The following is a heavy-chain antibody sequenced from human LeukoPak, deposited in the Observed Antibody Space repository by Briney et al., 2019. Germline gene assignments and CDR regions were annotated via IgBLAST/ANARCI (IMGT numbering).Heavy chain of an antibody. CDR2: IYYSGST. CDR3: ASSEAQYSGYGYYFDY. V-gene: IGHV4-59*08. J-gene: IGHJ4*02. D-gene: IGHD5-12*01. CDR1: GGSISSYY. Sequence: SETLSLTCTVSGGSISSYYWSWIRQPPGKGLEWIGYIYYSGSTNYNPSLKSRVTISVDTSKNQFSLKLSSVTAADTAVYYCASSEAQYSGYGYYFDYWGQGTLVTVSS.